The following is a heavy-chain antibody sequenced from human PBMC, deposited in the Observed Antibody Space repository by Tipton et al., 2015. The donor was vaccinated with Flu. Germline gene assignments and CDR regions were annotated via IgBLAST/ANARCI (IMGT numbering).Heavy chain of an antibody. Sequence: GLVKPSETLSPTCTVSRGSINSYYWSWIRQPPGKGLEWIGYLHYSGSTRYNPSLESRVTISEETSNNQFSLRLTSVTAADTAVYYCARAVYRAFDAFDIWGRGSMVTVSS. D-gene: IGHD3-16*02. V-gene: IGHV4-59*01. CDR1: RGSINSYY. CDR3: ARAVYRAFDAFDI. CDR2: LHYSGST. J-gene: IGHJ3*02.